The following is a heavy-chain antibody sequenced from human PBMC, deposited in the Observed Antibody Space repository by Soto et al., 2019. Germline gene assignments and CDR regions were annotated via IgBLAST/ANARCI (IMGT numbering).Heavy chain of an antibody. CDR1: GFTFSNYA. Sequence: QVQLVESGGGVVQPGRSLRLSCAASGFTFSNYAMHWVRQAPGKGLEWVAVISYDGSNTYHPDSVKGRFTISRDNSKNTLYLQMNSLRAEDTAVYYCASDGDAVQDAFDIWCQGTMVTVSS. CDR3: ASDGDAVQDAFDI. V-gene: IGHV3-30-3*01. D-gene: IGHD2-21*02. J-gene: IGHJ3*02. CDR2: ISYDGSNT.